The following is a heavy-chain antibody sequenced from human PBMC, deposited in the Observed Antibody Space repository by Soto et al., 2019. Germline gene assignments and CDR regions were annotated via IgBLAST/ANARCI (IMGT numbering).Heavy chain of an antibody. CDR2: ISSSSSTI. D-gene: IGHD3-22*01. V-gene: IGHV3-48*02. J-gene: IGHJ6*02. CDR3: ATLEVTMIVVVMDV. CDR1: GFTFSSYS. Sequence: GGSLRLSCAASGFTFSSYSMNWVRQAPGKGLEWVSYISSSSSTIYYADSVKGRFTISRDNAKNSLYLQMNSLRDEDTAVYYCATLEVTMIVVVMDVWGQGTTVTVSS.